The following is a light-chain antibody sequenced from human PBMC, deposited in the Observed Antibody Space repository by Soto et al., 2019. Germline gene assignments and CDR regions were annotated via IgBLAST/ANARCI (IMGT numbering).Light chain of an antibody. Sequence: EIVLTQSPGTLSLSPGDTATLSCRASQSVSSNNLAWYHQKPGQTPRLLIYGASSRATGIPDRFSGSGSGTDFTLTISRLEPEVFAVYYCQQYDTSLTFGQGTRLEIE. CDR2: GAS. V-gene: IGKV3-20*01. CDR1: QSVSSNN. J-gene: IGKJ5*01. CDR3: QQYDTSLT.